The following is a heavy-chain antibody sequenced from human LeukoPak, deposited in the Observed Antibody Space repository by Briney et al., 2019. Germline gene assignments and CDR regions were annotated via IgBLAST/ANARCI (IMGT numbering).Heavy chain of an antibody. CDR1: GFTFSSYA. CDR3: AKSYYDFWSGYSDNWFDP. Sequence: PGGSLRLSCAASGFTFSSYAMSWVRQAPGKGLEWVSAIGGSGGSTYYADSVKGRFTISRDNSKNTLYLQMNSLRAEDTAVYYCAKSYYDFWSGYSDNWFDPWGQGTLVTVSS. CDR2: IGGSGGST. V-gene: IGHV3-23*01. J-gene: IGHJ5*02. D-gene: IGHD3-3*01.